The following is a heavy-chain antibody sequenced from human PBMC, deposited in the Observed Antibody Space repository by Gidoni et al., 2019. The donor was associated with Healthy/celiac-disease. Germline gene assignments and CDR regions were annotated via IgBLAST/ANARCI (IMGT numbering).Heavy chain of an antibody. J-gene: IGHJ5*02. CDR2: IYYSGST. CDR1: GGSVSSGSYY. V-gene: IGHV4-61*01. Sequence: VKPSETLSLTCTVSGGSVSSGSYYWSWIRQPPGKGLEWIGYIYYSGSTNYNPSLKSRVTISVDTSKNQFSLKLSSVTAADTAVYYCARCLDCSSTSSPLGWFDPWGQGTLVTVSS. CDR3: ARCLDCSSTSSPLGWFDP. D-gene: IGHD2-2*01.